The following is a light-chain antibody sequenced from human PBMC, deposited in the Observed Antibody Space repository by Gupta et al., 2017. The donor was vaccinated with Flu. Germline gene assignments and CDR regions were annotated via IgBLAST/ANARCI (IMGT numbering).Light chain of an antibody. CDR2: WAS. J-gene: IGKJ1*01. CDR1: QSVLSSSNNKNY. Sequence: NCKSSQSVLSSSNNKNYLAWYQQKPGQPPKLLIYWASTRESGVPDRFSGSGSGTDFTLTISSLQAEDVAVYYCQQYYSTPWTFGQGTKVE. V-gene: IGKV4-1*01. CDR3: QQYYSTPWT.